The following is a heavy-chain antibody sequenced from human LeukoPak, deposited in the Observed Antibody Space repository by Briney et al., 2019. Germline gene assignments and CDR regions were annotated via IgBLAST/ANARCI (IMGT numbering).Heavy chain of an antibody. D-gene: IGHD3/OR15-3a*01. CDR2: ISGSGGST. J-gene: IGHJ4*02. CDR1: GFTFSSYA. CDR3: AKELVFGQWLPLRNYFDY. Sequence: GGSLRLSCAASGFTFSSYAMSWVRQAPGKGLEWVSAISGSGGSTYYADSVKGRFTISRDNSKNTLYMQMNSLRAEDTAVYYCAKELVFGQWLPLRNYFDYWAREPWSPSPQ. V-gene: IGHV3-23*01.